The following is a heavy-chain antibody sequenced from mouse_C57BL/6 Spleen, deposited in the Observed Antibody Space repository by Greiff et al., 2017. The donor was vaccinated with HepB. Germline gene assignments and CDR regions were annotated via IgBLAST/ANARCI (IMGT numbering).Heavy chain of an antibody. CDR1: GFTFSSYA. CDR2: ISDGGSYT. Sequence: EVKLVESGGGLVKPGGSLKLSCAASGFTFSSYAMSWVRQTPEKRLEWVATISDGGSYTYYPDNVKGRFTISRDNAKNNLYLQMSHLKSEDTAMYYCAREPPPLYWYFDVWGTGTTVTVSS. V-gene: IGHV5-4*01. CDR3: AREPPPLYWYFDV. J-gene: IGHJ1*03.